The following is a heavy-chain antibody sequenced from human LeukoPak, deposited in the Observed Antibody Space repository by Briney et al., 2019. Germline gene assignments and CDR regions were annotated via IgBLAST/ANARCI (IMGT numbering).Heavy chain of an antibody. Sequence: GGSLRLSCAASGFTFNSYWMSWVRQAPGKGLEWVANIKQDGSEKYYVDSVKGRFTISRDNAKNSLYLQMNSLRAEVTAVYYCARDQVEQWLVPEYFQHWGQGTLVTVSS. CDR2: IKQDGSEK. CDR3: ARDQVEQWLVPEYFQH. CDR1: GFTFNSYW. D-gene: IGHD6-19*01. J-gene: IGHJ1*01. V-gene: IGHV3-7*01.